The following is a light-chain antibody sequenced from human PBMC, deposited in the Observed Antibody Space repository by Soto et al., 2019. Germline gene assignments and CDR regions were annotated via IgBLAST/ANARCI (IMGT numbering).Light chain of an antibody. CDR2: DTS. J-gene: IGLJ2*01. CDR3: LLSYSGARLVV. CDR1: TGAVTSSHY. Sequence: QAVVTQESSLTVSPGGTVTLTCGSSTGAVTSSHYPYWFQQKPGQSPRTLIYDTSNKHSWTPARFSGSLLGGKAALTLSGAQPEDEAEYYCLLSYSGARLVVFGGGTKVTVL. V-gene: IGLV7-46*01.